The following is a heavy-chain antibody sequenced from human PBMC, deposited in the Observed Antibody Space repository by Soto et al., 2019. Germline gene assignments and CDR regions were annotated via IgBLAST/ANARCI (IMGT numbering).Heavy chain of an antibody. J-gene: IGHJ6*02. CDR3: ARLRIFGVVATYYYYGMDV. CDR2: IIPIFGTA. D-gene: IGHD3-3*01. Sequence: GASVKVSCKASGGTFSSYAISWVRQAPGQGLEWMGGIIPIFGTANYAQKFQGRVTITADKSTSTAYMELSSLRSEDTAVYYCARLRIFGVVATYYYYGMDVWGQGTTVTVS. CDR1: GGTFSSYA. V-gene: IGHV1-69*06.